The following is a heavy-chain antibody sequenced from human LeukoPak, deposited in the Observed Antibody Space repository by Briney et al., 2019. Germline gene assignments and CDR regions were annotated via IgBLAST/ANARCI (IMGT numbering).Heavy chain of an antibody. CDR3: ARAGSHWHYVY. CDR1: GFTFSSYG. D-gene: IGHD3-10*01. CDR2: IWYDGSNK. V-gene: IGHV3-33*01. Sequence: GGSLRLSCAASGFTFSSYGMHWVCQAPGEGLEWVAVIWYDGSNKYYADSVKGRFTISRDNAKNSLSLQMNNLRVEDTAVYYCARAGSHWHYVYWGQGTVVTVSS. J-gene: IGHJ4*02.